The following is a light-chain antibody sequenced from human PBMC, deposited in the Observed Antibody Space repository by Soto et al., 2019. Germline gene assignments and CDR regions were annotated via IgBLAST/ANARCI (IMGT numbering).Light chain of an antibody. CDR3: QQYNDWPRT. V-gene: IGKV3-15*01. CDR1: QSVRNN. J-gene: IGKJ2*01. CDR2: GAS. Sequence: EIVMTQSPATLSVSPGERAALSCRASQSVRNNLAWYQQKSGQAPRLLIYGASTRATGVPARFSGSGSETEFTLNISGLQSEDFAVYYCQQYNDWPRTFGQGTKLEIK.